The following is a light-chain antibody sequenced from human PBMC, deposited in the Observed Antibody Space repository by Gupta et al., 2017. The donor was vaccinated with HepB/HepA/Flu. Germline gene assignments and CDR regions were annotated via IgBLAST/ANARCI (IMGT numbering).Light chain of an antibody. J-gene: IGKJ3*01. CDR2: DAS. Sequence: ELVLTQSPATLSLSPGERATLSCRATQSVGTYLAWYQQKPGQAPRLLIYDASNRATGIPARFSGSGSGTDFTLTISSLEPEDFAVYYCQQRSDWPLFTFGPGTRVDIK. CDR3: QQRSDWPLFT. CDR1: QSVGTY. V-gene: IGKV3-11*01.